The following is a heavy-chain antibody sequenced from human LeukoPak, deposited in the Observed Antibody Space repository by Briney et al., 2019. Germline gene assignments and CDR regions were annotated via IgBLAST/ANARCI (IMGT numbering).Heavy chain of an antibody. D-gene: IGHD2-2*01. J-gene: IGHJ4*02. CDR2: INPSNGGT. Sequence: ASVKVSCKASGGTFSSYAISWVRQAPGQGLEWMGWINPSNGGTNYAQNFQGRVTMTTDTSISTSYMELSSLRSDDTAMYYCARGYCSSSSCYGPHFDYWGQGTLVTVSP. CDR1: GGTFSSYA. V-gene: IGHV1-2*02. CDR3: ARGYCSSSSCYGPHFDY.